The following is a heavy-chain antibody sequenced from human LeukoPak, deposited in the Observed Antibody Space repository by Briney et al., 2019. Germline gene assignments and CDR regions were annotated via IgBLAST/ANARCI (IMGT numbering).Heavy chain of an antibody. J-gene: IGHJ4*02. CDR3: AKSRFGVWESIDY. D-gene: IGHD3-10*01. Sequence: PGGSLRLSCAASGFTFSSYWMYWVRQAPGKGLVWVSRINSDGNNTNYADSVKGRFTISRDNSKNTLYLQMNSLRAEDTAVYYCAKSRFGVWESIDYWGQGTLVTVSS. V-gene: IGHV3-74*01. CDR1: GFTFSSYW. CDR2: INSDGNNT.